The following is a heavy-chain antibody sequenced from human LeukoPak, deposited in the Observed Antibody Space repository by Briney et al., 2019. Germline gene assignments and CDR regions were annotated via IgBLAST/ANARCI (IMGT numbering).Heavy chain of an antibody. CDR3: ARMTPDSPSFDY. D-gene: IGHD2-15*01. J-gene: IGHJ4*02. CDR1: GFSLSTPEMC. CDR2: IDWDDDK. Sequence: SGPALVKPTQTLTLTCTFSGFSLSTPEMCETWILQPPGKALEWLARIDWDDDKFYSPSLRTRLTISKDTPKNQVVLRMTNMDPVDTGTYYCARMTPDSPSFDYWGQGALITVSS. V-gene: IGHV2-70*17.